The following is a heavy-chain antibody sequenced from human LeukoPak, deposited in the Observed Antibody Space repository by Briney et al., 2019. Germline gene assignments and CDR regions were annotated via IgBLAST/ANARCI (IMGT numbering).Heavy chain of an antibody. CDR2: FSAYNGNT. D-gene: IGHD3-3*01. V-gene: IGHV1-18*01. J-gene: IGHJ5*02. CDR1: GYTFTSYG. CDR3: ARDGGLLRFLEWLCWFDP. Sequence: ASVKVSCKASGYTFTSYGISCVRQAPGQGLEWMGWFSAYNGNTNYAQKLQGRVTMTTDTSTSTAYMELRSLRSDDTAVYYCARDGGLLRFLEWLCWFDPWGQGTLVTVSS.